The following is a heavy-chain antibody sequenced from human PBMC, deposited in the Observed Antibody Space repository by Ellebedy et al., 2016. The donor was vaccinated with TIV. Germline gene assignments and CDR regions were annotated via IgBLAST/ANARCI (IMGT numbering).Heavy chain of an antibody. Sequence: PGGSLRLSCAASGFTFSSFWMTWVRQAPGKGLEWVSVFFSGGNTYYADSVKGRFIISRDNSENTLYLHMNSLRGEDTAVYYCAEMGVRVPDAFDIWGQGTMVTVSS. D-gene: IGHD5-24*01. V-gene: IGHV3-66*01. CDR3: AEMGVRVPDAFDI. J-gene: IGHJ3*02. CDR1: GFTFSSFW. CDR2: FFSGGNT.